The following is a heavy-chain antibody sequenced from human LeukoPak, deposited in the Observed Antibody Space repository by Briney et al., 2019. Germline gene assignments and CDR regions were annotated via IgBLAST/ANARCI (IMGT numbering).Heavy chain of an antibody. CDR3: ARDGVFPQQLADY. D-gene: IGHD6-13*01. J-gene: IGHJ4*02. CDR1: GFTFSSYG. CDR2: ISYDGSNI. Sequence: PGGSLRLSCAASGFTFSSYGMHWVRQAPGKGLEWVAVISYDGSNIYYADSVKGRFTISRDNAKNSLYLQMNSLRAEDTAVYYCARDGVFPQQLADYWGQGTLVTVSS. V-gene: IGHV3-30*03.